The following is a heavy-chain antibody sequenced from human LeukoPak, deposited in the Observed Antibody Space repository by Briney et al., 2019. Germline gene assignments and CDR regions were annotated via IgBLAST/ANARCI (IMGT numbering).Heavy chain of an antibody. CDR2: INHSGST. J-gene: IGHJ5*02. V-gene: IGHV4-34*01. Sequence: SETLSLTCAVYGGSFSGYYWSWIRQPPGKGLEWIGEINHSGSTNYDPSLKSRVTISVDTSKNQFSLKLSSVTAADTAVYYCARKGGRYYGSGSYSSNWFDPWGQGTLVTVSS. CDR3: ARKGGRYYGSGSYSSNWFDP. D-gene: IGHD3-10*01. CDR1: GGSFSGYY.